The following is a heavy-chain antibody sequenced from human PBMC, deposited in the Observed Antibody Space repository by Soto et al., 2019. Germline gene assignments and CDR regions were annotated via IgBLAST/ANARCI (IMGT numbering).Heavy chain of an antibody. J-gene: IGHJ4*02. V-gene: IGHV3-30-3*01. Sequence: QVQLVESGGGVVQPGRSLRLSCAASGFTFSSYAMHWVRQAPGKGLEWVAVISYDGSNKYYADSVKGRFTISRDNYKNTLYLQMNSVRAEDTAVDYCARDGVGGYEDYWGQGTLVTVSS. CDR3: ARDGVGGYEDY. D-gene: IGHD1-26*01. CDR1: GFTFSSYA. CDR2: ISYDGSNK.